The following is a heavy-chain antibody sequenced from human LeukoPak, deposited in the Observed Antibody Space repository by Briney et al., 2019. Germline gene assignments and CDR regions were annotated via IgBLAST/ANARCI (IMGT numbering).Heavy chain of an antibody. CDR2: IIPIFGTA. D-gene: IGHD5-18*01. Sequence: ASVKVSCKASGGTFSSYAISWVRQAPGQGPEWMGGIIPIFGTANYAQKFQGRVTITADESTSTAYMELSSLRSEDTAVYYCARDLRDTAMVNLVLWGQGTLVTVSS. CDR1: GGTFSSYA. CDR3: ARDLRDTAMVNLVL. J-gene: IGHJ4*02. V-gene: IGHV1-69*13.